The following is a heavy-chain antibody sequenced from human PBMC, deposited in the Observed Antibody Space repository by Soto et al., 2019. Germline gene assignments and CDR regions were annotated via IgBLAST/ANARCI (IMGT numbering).Heavy chain of an antibody. CDR2: IYYSGST. CDR1: GGSISSGGYY. Sequence: SETLSLTCTVSGGSISSGGYYWSWIRQHPGKGLEWIGYIYYSGSTYYNPSLKSRVTISVDTSKNQFSLKLSSVTAADTAVYYCASSRSNYVGVYYYGMDVWGQGTTVTVSS. D-gene: IGHD4-4*01. V-gene: IGHV4-31*03. CDR3: ASSRSNYVGVYYYGMDV. J-gene: IGHJ6*02.